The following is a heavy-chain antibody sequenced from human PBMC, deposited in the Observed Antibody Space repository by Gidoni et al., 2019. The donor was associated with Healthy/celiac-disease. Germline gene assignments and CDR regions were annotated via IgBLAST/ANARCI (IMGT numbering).Heavy chain of an antibody. CDR2: ISGSGGST. D-gene: IGHD2-8*01. J-gene: IGHJ4*02. CDR1: AVPFSRYA. V-gene: IGHV3-23*01. CDR3: AKDAQIVLMVYAVDY. Sequence: VQSLESGGALVQPAGSLRPSCSSSAVPFSRYAMSWVRQAPGKGLEWVSAISGSGGSTYYAYAVKGRFTISRDNTKNTLYLQMNSLRAEDTAVYYCAKDAQIVLMVYAVDYWGQGTLVTVSS.